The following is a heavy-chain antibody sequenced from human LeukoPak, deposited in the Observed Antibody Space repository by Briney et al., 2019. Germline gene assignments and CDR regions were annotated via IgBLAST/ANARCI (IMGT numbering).Heavy chain of an antibody. D-gene: IGHD3-9*01. J-gene: IGHJ4*02. CDR2: ISGSGSSI. V-gene: IGHV3-48*03. Sequence: GGSLRLSCAASGFTFSSYEMKWVRQAPGKGLEWVSYISGSGSSIYYADSVKGRFTISRDNAKNSLYLQMNSLRAEDTAVYYCATKRNYLALAYEICYWGQGTLVTVSS. CDR3: ATKRNYLALAYEICY. CDR1: GFTFSSYE.